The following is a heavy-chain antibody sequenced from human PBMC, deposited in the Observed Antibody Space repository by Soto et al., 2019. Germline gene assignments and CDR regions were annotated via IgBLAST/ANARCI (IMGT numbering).Heavy chain of an antibody. CDR2: MNPHSGDT. D-gene: IGHD3-10*01. Sequence: QVQLVQSGAAVKRPGASVKVSCKASGYSFTSYDIKWVRQAPGQGLEWMGWMNPHSGDTGFAQKFQGRLIMTRDTSTNTAYMELSSLRSEDTAVYYCARDSGVLAIPLDMWGQGAQVTVSS. V-gene: IGHV1-8*01. CDR3: ARDSGVLAIPLDM. J-gene: IGHJ4*02. CDR1: GYSFTSYD.